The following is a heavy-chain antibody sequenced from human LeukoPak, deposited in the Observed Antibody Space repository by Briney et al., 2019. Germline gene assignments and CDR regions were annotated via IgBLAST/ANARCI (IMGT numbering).Heavy chain of an antibody. CDR1: GGSISSNNW. J-gene: IGHJ4*02. CDR2: IYHSGSP. D-gene: IGHD3-3*01. Sequence: SETLSLTCAVSGGSISSNNWWGWVRQPPGKGLEWIGEIYHSGSPNYNPSLKSRVTISVDKSRNHFSLNLSSVTAADTAVYYCQSRFLEWLLDYWGQGTLVTVSS. CDR3: QSRFLEWLLDY. V-gene: IGHV4-4*02.